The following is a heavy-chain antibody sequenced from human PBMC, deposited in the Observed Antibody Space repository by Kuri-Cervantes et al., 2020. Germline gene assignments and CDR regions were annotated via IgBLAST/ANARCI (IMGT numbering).Heavy chain of an antibody. Sequence: GESLKISCAASGFTFSSYGMHWVRQAPGKGLEWVAVISYDGSNKYYADSVKGRFTISRDNSKNTLYLQMNSLRAEDTAVYYCAKGSSWSIDYWGQGTLVTVSS. D-gene: IGHD6-13*01. CDR1: GFTFSSYG. V-gene: IGHV3-30*18. CDR3: AKGSSWSIDY. J-gene: IGHJ4*02. CDR2: ISYDGSNK.